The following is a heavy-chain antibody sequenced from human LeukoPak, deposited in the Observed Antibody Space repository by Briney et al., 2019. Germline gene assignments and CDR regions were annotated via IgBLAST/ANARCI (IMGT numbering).Heavy chain of an antibody. CDR3: AKDYDSSGWAAFDI. J-gene: IGHJ3*02. CDR2: ISHDGSNK. D-gene: IGHD3-22*01. V-gene: IGHV3-30*18. Sequence: PGRSLRLSCAASGFTFNSFGMHWVRQAPGKGLEWVAVISHDGSNKYFADSVKGRFTISRDNSKNTLYLQMNSLRAEDTAVYYCAKDYDSSGWAAFDIWGQGTMVTVSS. CDR1: GFTFNSFG.